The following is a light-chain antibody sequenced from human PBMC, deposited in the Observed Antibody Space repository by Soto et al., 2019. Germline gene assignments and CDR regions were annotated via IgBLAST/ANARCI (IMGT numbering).Light chain of an antibody. J-gene: IGKJ1*01. CDR1: QSVSNNY. V-gene: IGKV3-20*01. CDR2: GAS. Sequence: EIVLTQSTGTLSPSPGERATLSCRASQSVSNNYLAWYQQKPGQAPRLLIYGASNRATGIPDRFSGSGSGTDFTLTISRLEPEDFAVYYCQQYGSSGTFGQGTKVDIK. CDR3: QQYGSSGT.